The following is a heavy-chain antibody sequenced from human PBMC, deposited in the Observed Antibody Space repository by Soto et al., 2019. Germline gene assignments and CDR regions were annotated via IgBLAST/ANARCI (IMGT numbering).Heavy chain of an antibody. CDR1: GFTSSSYA. CDR3: ARDWGDYGDYVLDY. J-gene: IGHJ4*02. D-gene: IGHD4-17*01. CDR2: ISYDGSNK. Sequence: GGSLRLSCAASGFTSSSYAMHWVRQAPGKGLEWVAVISYDGSNKYYADSVKGRFTISRDNSKNTLYLQMNSLRAEDTAVYYCARDWGDYGDYVLDYWGQGTLVTVSS. V-gene: IGHV3-30-3*01.